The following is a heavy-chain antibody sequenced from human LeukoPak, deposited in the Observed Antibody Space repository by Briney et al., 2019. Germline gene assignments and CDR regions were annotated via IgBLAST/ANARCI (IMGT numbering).Heavy chain of an antibody. CDR3: ARGLRYYGSGSSD. V-gene: IGHV4-34*01. J-gene: IGHJ4*02. D-gene: IGHD3-10*01. Sequence: PSETLSLTCAVYGGSFSGYYWSWIRQPPGKGLEWIGEINHSGSTNYNPSLKSRVTISVGTSKNQFSLKLSSVTAADTAVYYCARGLRYYGSGSSDWGQGTLVTVSS. CDR1: GGSFSGYY. CDR2: INHSGST.